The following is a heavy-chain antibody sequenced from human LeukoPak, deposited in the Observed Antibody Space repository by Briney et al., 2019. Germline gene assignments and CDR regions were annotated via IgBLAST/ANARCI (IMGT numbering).Heavy chain of an antibody. CDR3: AKDRYGGNSYSDY. CDR2: ISYDGRNK. V-gene: IGHV3-30*18. D-gene: IGHD4-23*01. J-gene: IGHJ4*02. CDR1: GFIFSSYG. Sequence: PGGSLRLSCAASGFIFSSYGMHWVRQAPGKGLEWVAVISYDGRNKYYADSVKGRFTISRDNSKNTLYLQMNSLRAEDTAVYYCAKDRYGGNSYSDYWGQGTLVTVSS.